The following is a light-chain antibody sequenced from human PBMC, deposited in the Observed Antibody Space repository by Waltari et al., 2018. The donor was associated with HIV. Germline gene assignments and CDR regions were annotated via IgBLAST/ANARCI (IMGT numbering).Light chain of an antibody. CDR1: SSDVGVYNF. V-gene: IGLV2-11*01. CDR3: CSYAGSYPVV. Sequence: QSALTQPRSVSGSPGQSVTISCTGTSSDVGVYNFVSWYQQHPGKAPKLMIYDVSTRPSGVPDRFSCSKSGNTASLTISGLQAEDEADYYCCSYAGSYPVVFGGGTKLTVL. CDR2: DVS. J-gene: IGLJ2*01.